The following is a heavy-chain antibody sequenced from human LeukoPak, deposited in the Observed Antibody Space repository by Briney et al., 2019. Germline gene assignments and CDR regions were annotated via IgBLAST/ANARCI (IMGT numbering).Heavy chain of an antibody. CDR1: GFTFSSYW. CDR2: INHNGNVI. J-gene: IGHJ4*02. V-gene: IGHV3-7*03. CDR3: ARGGGLDV. Sequence: GGSLRLSCAASGFTFSSYWMNWARQAPGKGLEWVASINHNGNVIYYVDSVKGRFTISRDNAKNSLYLQMSNLRAEDAAVYFCARGGGLDVWGQGTLVTVSS. D-gene: IGHD3/OR15-3a*01.